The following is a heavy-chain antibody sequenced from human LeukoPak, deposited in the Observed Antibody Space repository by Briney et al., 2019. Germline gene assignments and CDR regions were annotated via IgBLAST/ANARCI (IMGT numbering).Heavy chain of an antibody. J-gene: IGHJ4*02. CDR2: ISSSGSTI. D-gene: IGHD5-24*01. V-gene: IGHV3-48*03. CDR3: ARDARSWLQLLKGAFDY. Sequence: PGGSLRLSCAASGFTFSSYEMNWVRQAPGKGLEWVSYISSSGSTIYYADSVKGRFTISGDNAKNSLYLQVNSLRAEDTAVYYCARDARSWLQLLKGAFDYWGQGTLVTVSS. CDR1: GFTFSSYE.